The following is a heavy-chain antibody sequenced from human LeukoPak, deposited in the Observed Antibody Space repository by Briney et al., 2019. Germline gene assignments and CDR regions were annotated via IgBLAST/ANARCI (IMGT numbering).Heavy chain of an antibody. V-gene: IGHV1-69*06. CDR2: IIPIFGTA. CDR3: ARHRYSSGWSNFDY. CDR1: GGTFSSYA. D-gene: IGHD6-19*01. Sequence: SVKVSCKASGGTFSSYAISWVRQAPGQGLEWMGGIIPIFGTANYAQKFQGRVTITADKSTSTAYMGLSSLRSEDTAVYYCARHRYSSGWSNFDYWGQGTLVTVSS. J-gene: IGHJ4*02.